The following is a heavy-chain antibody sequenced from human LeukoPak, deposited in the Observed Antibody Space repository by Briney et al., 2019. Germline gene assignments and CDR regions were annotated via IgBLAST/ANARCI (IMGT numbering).Heavy chain of an antibody. Sequence: GGSVKVSCKASGYTFTSYVISWVRQAPGQGLEWMGWISAYNGNTNYAQKLQGRVTMTRDTYTSTVYMELSSLRAEDTAVYYCARANLYYYYYYYMDVWGKGTTVTVCS. CDR2: ISAYNGNT. CDR3: ARANLYYYYYYYMDV. V-gene: IGHV1-18*01. J-gene: IGHJ6*03. CDR1: GYTFTSYV.